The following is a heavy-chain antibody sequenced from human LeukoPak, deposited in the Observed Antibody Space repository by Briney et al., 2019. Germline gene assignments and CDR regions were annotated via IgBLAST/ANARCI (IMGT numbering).Heavy chain of an antibody. CDR1: GGSISSYY. D-gene: IGHD5-12*01. CDR2: IYYSGST. CDR3: ARDATMMGNYFNY. V-gene: IGHV4-59*01. J-gene: IGHJ4*02. Sequence: SETLSLTCTVSGGSISSYYWSWIRQPPGKGLEWIGYIYYSGSTNYNPSLKSRVTISVDTSKNQFSLKLSSVTAADTAVYYCARDATMMGNYFNYWGQGTLVTVSS.